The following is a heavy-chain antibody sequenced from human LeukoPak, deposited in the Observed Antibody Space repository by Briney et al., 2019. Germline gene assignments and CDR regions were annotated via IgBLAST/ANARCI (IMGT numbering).Heavy chain of an antibody. Sequence: HSGGSLRLSCAASGFTFSSYWMHWVRQAPGKGLVWVSRINSDGGSTSYADSVKGRFTISRDNAKNTLYLQMNSLRAEDKAVYYCARDGYSYGFPYFDYWGQGTLVTVSS. J-gene: IGHJ4*02. CDR2: INSDGGST. CDR1: GFTFSSYW. D-gene: IGHD5-18*01. CDR3: ARDGYSYGFPYFDY. V-gene: IGHV3-74*01.